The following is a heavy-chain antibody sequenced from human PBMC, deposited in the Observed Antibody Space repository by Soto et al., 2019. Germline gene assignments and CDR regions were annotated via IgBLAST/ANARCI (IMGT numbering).Heavy chain of an antibody. V-gene: IGHV3-30*18. CDR2: ISYDGSDK. CDR1: GFPFSNYG. CDR3: AKPTDPYYSYYDMDV. Sequence: GGSLRLSCAASGFPFSNYGIHWVRQAPGKGLEWVALISYDGSDKYYADSVKGRFTISRDNSKNTLYLQMNSLRAEDTAVYYCAKPTDPYYSYYDMDVWGQGTTVTVSS. J-gene: IGHJ6*02.